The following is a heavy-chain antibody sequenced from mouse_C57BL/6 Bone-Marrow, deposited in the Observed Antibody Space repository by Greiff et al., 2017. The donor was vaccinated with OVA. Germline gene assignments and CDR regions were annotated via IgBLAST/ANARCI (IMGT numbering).Heavy chain of an antibody. D-gene: IGHD1-1*01. J-gene: IGHJ1*03. CDR3: TTVITTVVAKDWYFDV. CDR2: IDPENGDT. CDR1: GFNIKDDY. Sequence: EVQLQQSGAELVRPGASVKLSCTASGFNIKDDYMHWVKQRPEQGLEWIGWIDPENGDTEYASKFQGKATITADTSSNTAYLQLSSLTSEDTAVYYCTTVITTVVAKDWYFDVWGTGTTVTVSS. V-gene: IGHV14-4*01.